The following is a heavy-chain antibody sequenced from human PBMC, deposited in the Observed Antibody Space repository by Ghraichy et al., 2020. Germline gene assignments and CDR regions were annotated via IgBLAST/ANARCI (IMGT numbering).Heavy chain of an antibody. V-gene: IGHV3-33*01. CDR2: IWYDGSNK. CDR3: ARDPGDYYAFDI. Sequence: GGSLRLSCAASGFTFSSYGMHWVRQAPGKGLEWVAVIWYDGSNKYYADSVKGRFTISRDNSKNTLYLQMNSLRAEDTAVYYCARDPGDYYAFDIWGQGTMVTVSS. CDR1: GFTFSSYG. J-gene: IGHJ3*02. D-gene: IGHD4-17*01.